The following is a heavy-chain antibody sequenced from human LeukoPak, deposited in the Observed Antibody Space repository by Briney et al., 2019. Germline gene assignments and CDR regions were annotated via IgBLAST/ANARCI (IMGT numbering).Heavy chain of an antibody. Sequence: GESLKISCKGSGYSFTSYWVGWVRQMPGKGLEWMGIIYPGDFDTRYSPSFQGQVTISADKSINTAYLQWSSLKASDTAIYYCARQFSGHDRDYWGQGTLVTVSS. CDR2: IYPGDFDT. CDR1: GYSFTSYW. CDR3: ARQFSGHDRDY. V-gene: IGHV5-51*01. J-gene: IGHJ4*02. D-gene: IGHD5-12*01.